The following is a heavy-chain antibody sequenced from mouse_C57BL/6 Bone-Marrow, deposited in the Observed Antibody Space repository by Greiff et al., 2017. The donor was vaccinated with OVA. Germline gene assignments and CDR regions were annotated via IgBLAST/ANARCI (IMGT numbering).Heavy chain of an antibody. CDR3: YYGSSYYAMDY. V-gene: IGHV8-8*01. J-gene: IGHJ4*01. CDR1: GFSLSTFGMG. CDR2: IWWDDDK. Sequence: QVTLKECGPGILQPSQTLSLTCSFSGFSLSTFGMGVGWIRQPSGKGLEWLAHIWWDDDKYYNPALKRLLTISKDTSKNQVFLKIANVDTADTATYDSYYGSSYYAMDYWGQGTSVTVSS. D-gene: IGHD1-1*01.